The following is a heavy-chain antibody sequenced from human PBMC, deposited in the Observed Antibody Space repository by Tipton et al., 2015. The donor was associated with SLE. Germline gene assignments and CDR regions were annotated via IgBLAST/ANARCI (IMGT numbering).Heavy chain of an antibody. CDR2: IFYTGST. V-gene: IGHV4-39*07. D-gene: IGHD1-26*01. J-gene: IGHJ4*02. CDR1: DGSISSSNYY. Sequence: TLSLTCTVSDGSISSSNYYWGWIRQPPGKGLEWIGSIFYTGSTYYNPSLKSRVSFSIDTSKNQFSLKLNSVTAADTAVYYCARDTSGSFALGYWGQGTLVTVSS. CDR3: ARDTSGSFALGY.